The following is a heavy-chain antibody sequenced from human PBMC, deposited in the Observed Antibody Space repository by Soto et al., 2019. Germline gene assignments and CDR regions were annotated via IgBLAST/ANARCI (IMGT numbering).Heavy chain of an antibody. J-gene: IGHJ4*02. CDR2: IYHSGRT. Sequence: QVQLQESGPGLVKPSGTLSLTCAVSGGSISSSNWWSWVGQPPGKGLEWIGEIYHSGRTNYNPSLKSRVTISVDKSKNQFSLKLSSVTAADTAVYSCARTPWDGYTGYYSDYWGQGTLVTVSS. CDR3: ARTPWDGYTGYYSDY. CDR1: GGSISSSNW. D-gene: IGHD5-18*01. V-gene: IGHV4-4*02.